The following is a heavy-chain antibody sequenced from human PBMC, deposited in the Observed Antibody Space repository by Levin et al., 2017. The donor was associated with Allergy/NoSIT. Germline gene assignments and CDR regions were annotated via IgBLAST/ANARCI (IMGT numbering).Heavy chain of an antibody. CDR1: GGSISNYY. CDR3: ARVAGGNSVPFDY. D-gene: IGHD4-23*01. Sequence: SQTLSLTCTVSGGSISNYYWSWIRQPPGKGLEWIGYMYYSGSTNYNPSLKSRVTISIDTSKNQFSLKLSSVTAADTAVYYCARVAGGNSVPFDYWGQGTLVTVSS. J-gene: IGHJ4*02. CDR2: MYYSGST. V-gene: IGHV4-59*01.